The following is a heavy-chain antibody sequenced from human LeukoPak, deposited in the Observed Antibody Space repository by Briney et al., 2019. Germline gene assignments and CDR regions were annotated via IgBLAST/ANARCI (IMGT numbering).Heavy chain of an antibody. CDR2: IIPILGSP. CDR3: GRDRDGYNDY. V-gene: IGHV1-69*10. J-gene: IGHJ4*02. CDR1: GASLNIYA. D-gene: IGHD5-24*01. Sequence: SVKVSCKASGASLNIYAISWVRQAPGQGLEWLGGIIPILGSPNYAQRFQDRLTITADTSTKTVYMELSSLTSEDTAVYYCGRDRDGYNDYWGQGTLVTVSS.